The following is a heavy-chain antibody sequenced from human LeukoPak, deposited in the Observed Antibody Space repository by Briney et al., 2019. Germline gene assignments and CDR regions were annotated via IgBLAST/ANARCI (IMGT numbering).Heavy chain of an antibody. CDR1: GASFSGYY. J-gene: IGHJ3*02. D-gene: IGHD5-12*01. CDR2: INHSGST. CDR3: ARGYSGSQIHFDI. V-gene: IGHV4-34*01. Sequence: PSETLSLTGAVYGASFSGYYWSWIRQPPGKGLEWIGEINHSGSTKYNPSLRSRVTISVDRYKNQFSLKLSSVTAADTAVYYCARGYSGSQIHFDIWGQGTMVTVSS.